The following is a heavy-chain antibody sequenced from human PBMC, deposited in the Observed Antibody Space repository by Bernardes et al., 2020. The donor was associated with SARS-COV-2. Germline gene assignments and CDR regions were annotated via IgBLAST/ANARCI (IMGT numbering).Heavy chain of an antibody. CDR2: IYWDDDR. J-gene: IGHJ4*02. D-gene: IGHD7-27*01. Sequence: SGPTLVKPTQTLTLTCTFSGFSLNTSGVTVGWIRQPPGKALEWLTLIYWDDDRRYSPSLKSRLTITKDTSKNQVVLTMTIMDPMDTATYYCAHALNGDHFDYWGQGTLVTVSS. CDR1: GFSLNTSGVT. V-gene: IGHV2-5*02. CDR3: AHALNGDHFDY.